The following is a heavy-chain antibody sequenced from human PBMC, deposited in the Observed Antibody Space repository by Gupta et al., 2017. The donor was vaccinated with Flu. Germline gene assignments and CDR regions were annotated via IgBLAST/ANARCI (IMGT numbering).Heavy chain of an antibody. J-gene: IGHJ5*02. CDR1: GFTFRVYY. D-gene: IGHD3-9*01. V-gene: IGHV3-11*01. CDR3: ARDDMGYYDILTANWFDP. Sequence: QVQLVESGGGLVKPGGSLRLSCAASGFTFRVYYMSWIRQAPGKGLAWVSYISSSGSTIYYADSVKGRFTISRDNAKNSLYLQMNSLRAEDTAVYYCARDDMGYYDILTANWFDPWGQGTLVTVSS. CDR2: ISSSGSTI.